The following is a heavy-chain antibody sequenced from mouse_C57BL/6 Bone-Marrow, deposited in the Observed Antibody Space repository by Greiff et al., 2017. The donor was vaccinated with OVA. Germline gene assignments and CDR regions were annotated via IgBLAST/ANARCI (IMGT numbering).Heavy chain of an antibody. CDR1: DYAFSSSW. CDR2: IYPGDGDT. Sequence: QVQLQQSGPELVKPGASVKISCKASDYAFSSSWMNWVKQRPGKGLEWIGRIYPGDGDTNYNGKFKGKATLTADKSSSTAYMQLSSLTSEDSAVYFCAHDGYYFAYWGQGTLVTVSA. D-gene: IGHD2-3*01. J-gene: IGHJ3*01. CDR3: AHDGYYFAY. V-gene: IGHV1-82*01.